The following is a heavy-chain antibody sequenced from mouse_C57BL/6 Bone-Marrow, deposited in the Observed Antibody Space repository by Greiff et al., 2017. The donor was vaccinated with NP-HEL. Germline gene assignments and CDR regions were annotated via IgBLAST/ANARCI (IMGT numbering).Heavy chain of an antibody. CDR2: INPYNGGT. D-gene: IGHD1-1*01. V-gene: IGHV1-19*01. J-gene: IGHJ3*01. CDR3: AREGYYGSSGAY. CDR1: GYTFTDYY. Sequence: EVQLQQSGPVLVKPGASVKMSCKASGYTFTDYYMNWVKQSHGKSLEWIGVINPYNGGTSYNQKFKGKATLTVDKSSSTAYMELNSLTSEDSAVYYCAREGYYGSSGAYWGQGTLVTVSA.